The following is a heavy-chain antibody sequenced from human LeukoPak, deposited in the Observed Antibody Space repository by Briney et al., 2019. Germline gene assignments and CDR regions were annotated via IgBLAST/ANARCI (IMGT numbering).Heavy chain of an antibody. CDR1: GGTFSSYA. D-gene: IGHD3-9*01. CDR3: ARWGDYDILTGYLPPFDY. Sequence: ASVKVSCKASGGTFSSYAISWVRQAPGQGLEWMGGIIPIFGTANYAQKFQGRVTITADESTSTAYMELSSLRSEDTAVYYCARWGDYDILTGYLPPFDYWGQGTLVTVSS. V-gene: IGHV1-69*13. J-gene: IGHJ4*02. CDR2: IIPIFGTA.